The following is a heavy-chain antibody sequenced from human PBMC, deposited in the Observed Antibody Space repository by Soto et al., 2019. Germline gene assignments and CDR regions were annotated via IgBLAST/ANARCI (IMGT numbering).Heavy chain of an antibody. J-gene: IGHJ6*02. Sequence: SESLALTCTVSGGSITNYYWAWIRQSPGKRLEWIGYIYYSGSTNYNPSLKSRVTISLDTSKNHFSLKLNSVTAADTAVYYCARGDSHYYYGLDVWGQGTTVTVSS. CDR3: ARGDSHYYYGLDV. D-gene: IGHD2-21*01. CDR1: GGSITNYY. CDR2: IYYSGST. V-gene: IGHV4-59*01.